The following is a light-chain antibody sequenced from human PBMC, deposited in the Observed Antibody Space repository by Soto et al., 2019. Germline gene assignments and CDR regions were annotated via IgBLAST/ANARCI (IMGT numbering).Light chain of an antibody. Sequence: EIVMTQSPATLSVSPGERATLSCRASQSVSSNLAWYQQKPGQAPRLLMYDASNRATGIPAKFSGSGPGTEFTLTINSLQSEDFAVYYCQQYNNWPRTFGQGTKVDIK. J-gene: IGKJ1*01. CDR2: DAS. CDR1: QSVSSN. CDR3: QQYNNWPRT. V-gene: IGKV3D-15*01.